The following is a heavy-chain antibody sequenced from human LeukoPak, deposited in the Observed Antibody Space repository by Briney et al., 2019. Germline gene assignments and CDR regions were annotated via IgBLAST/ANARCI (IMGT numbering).Heavy chain of an antibody. Sequence: SETLSLTCTVSGGSISSYYWSWIRQPPGKGLEWIGYIYYSGSTNYNPSLKSRVTISVDTSKNQFSLKLSSVTAADTAVYYCARRIWLPSDAFDIWGQGTMVTVSS. CDR2: IYYSGST. J-gene: IGHJ3*02. CDR1: GGSISSYY. D-gene: IGHD3-10*01. V-gene: IGHV4-59*01. CDR3: ARRIWLPSDAFDI.